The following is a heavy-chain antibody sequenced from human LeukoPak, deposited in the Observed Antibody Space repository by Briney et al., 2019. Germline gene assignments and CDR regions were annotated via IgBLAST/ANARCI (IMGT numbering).Heavy chain of an antibody. D-gene: IGHD1-26*01. V-gene: IGHV3-48*01. CDR1: AFTFSDCS. J-gene: IGHJ4*02. Sequence: GGSLRLSCAASAFTFSDCSMNWVRQAPGKGLEWISYIGGRSSTIYYADSVRGRFTISRDNAKNSMYLQMNSLRAEDTAVYYRARDRLTSGSYFFDYWGQGTLVTVSS. CDR2: IGGRSSTI. CDR3: ARDRLTSGSYFFDY.